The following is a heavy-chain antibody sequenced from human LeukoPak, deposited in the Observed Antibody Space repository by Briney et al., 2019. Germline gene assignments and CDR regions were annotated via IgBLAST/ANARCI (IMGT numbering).Heavy chain of an antibody. CDR1: GYXFTSYY. CDR3: ARDSSHKMGTTPTPYFDY. D-gene: IGHD1-7*01. CDR2: INPSGGST. V-gene: IGHV1-46*01. J-gene: IGHJ4*02. Sequence: GASVKVSCKASGYXFTSYYIHWVRQAPGQGLEWMGIINPSGGSTSHAQKFQGRVTMTRDTSTSTVYMELSSLRSEDTALYYCARDSSHKMGTTPTPYFDYWGQGTLVTVSS.